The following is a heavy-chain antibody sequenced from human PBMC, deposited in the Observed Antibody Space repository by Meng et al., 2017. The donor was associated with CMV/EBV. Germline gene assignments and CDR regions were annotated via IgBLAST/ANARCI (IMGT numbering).Heavy chain of an antibody. J-gene: IGHJ6*02. CDR3: ARGPYCSGGSCYSVHYYYSMDV. CDR1: GFTFRSYT. Sequence: GESLKISCAASGFTFRSYTMHWVRQAPGKGLEWVAIISFDGSNKYYADSVKGRFTISRDNSKNTLYLHMNSLRAEDTAVYYCARGPYCSGGSCYSVHYYYSMDVWGQGTTVTVSS. CDR2: ISFDGSNK. D-gene: IGHD2-15*01. V-gene: IGHV3-30-3*01.